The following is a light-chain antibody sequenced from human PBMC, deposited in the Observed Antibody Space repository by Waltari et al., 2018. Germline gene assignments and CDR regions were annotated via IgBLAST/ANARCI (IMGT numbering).Light chain of an antibody. V-gene: IGLV2-23*01. J-gene: IGLJ3*02. CDR3: CSDEGDNTWV. CDR2: DGN. Sequence: QSALTQPASVSVSPGQSITISCTGTSSDVGSHDLVSWYQQFPGKAPKLIIYDGNKRPSRVSNRFSGFQSGNTATLTISGLQAEDEADYYCCSDEGDNTWVFGGGTKVTVL. CDR1: SSDVGSHDL.